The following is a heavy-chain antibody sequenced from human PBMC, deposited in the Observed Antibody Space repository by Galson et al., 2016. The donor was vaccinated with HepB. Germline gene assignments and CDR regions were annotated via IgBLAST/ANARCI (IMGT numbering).Heavy chain of an antibody. CDR2: VDHSGST. Sequence: SETLSLTCAVTGGSLSGYWWSWIRQPPGKGLEWVGDVDHSGSTKFNPSLKSRVTISVDTSKNQSSLRLTSVTAADTALYFCARYSSSWSKYFQLWGRGSQVVVSS. J-gene: IGHJ1*01. D-gene: IGHD2-15*01. V-gene: IGHV4-34*01. CDR1: GGSLSGYW. CDR3: ARYSSSWSKYFQL.